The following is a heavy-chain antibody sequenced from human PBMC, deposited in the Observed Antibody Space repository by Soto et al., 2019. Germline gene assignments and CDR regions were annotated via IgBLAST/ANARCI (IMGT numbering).Heavy chain of an antibody. CDR3: AKGSAIVLVPAAMNYYYGMDV. J-gene: IGHJ6*02. Sequence: QVQLVESGGGVVQPGRSLRLSCAASGFTFSSYGMHWVRQAPGKGLEWVAVISYDGSNKYYADSVKGRFTISRDNSKNALYRQMNSMRAEDTAVYYCAKGSAIVLVPAAMNYYYGMDVWGQGTTVTVSS. CDR1: GFTFSSYG. V-gene: IGHV3-30*18. CDR2: ISYDGSNK. D-gene: IGHD2-2*01.